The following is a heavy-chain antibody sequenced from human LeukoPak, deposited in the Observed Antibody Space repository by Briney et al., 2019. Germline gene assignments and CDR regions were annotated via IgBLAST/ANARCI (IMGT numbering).Heavy chain of an antibody. Sequence: SETLSLTCAVYGGTFSGYYWSWIRQPPGKGLEWIGEINHSGSTNYNPSLKSRVTISIDTSKNQFSLKLSSVTAADTAVYYCARLGGAAAGGGAIFDHWGQGTLVTVSS. CDR2: INHSGST. J-gene: IGHJ5*02. CDR1: GGTFSGYY. V-gene: IGHV4-34*01. D-gene: IGHD6-13*01. CDR3: ARLGGAAAGGGAIFDH.